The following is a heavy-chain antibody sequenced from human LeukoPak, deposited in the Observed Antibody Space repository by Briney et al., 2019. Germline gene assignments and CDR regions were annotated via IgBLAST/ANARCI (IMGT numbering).Heavy chain of an antibody. J-gene: IGHJ4*02. V-gene: IGHV1-18*01. CDR2: ISAYNGNT. CDR1: GYTFTSYG. Sequence: ASVKVSCKASGYTFTSYGISWVRQAPGQGLEWMGWISAYNGNTNYAQKLQGRVTMTTDTSTSTAYMELRSLRSDDTAVYYCARDTGSNYYGSGSYYSMGYWGQGTLVTVSS. D-gene: IGHD3-10*01. CDR3: ARDTGSNYYGSGSYYSMGY.